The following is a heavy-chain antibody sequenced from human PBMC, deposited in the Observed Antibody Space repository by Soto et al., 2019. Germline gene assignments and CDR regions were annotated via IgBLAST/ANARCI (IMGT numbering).Heavy chain of an antibody. D-gene: IGHD6-13*01. CDR2: VYYSGST. J-gene: IGHJ4*02. Sequence: PSETLSLTCTVSGGSISKYYWSWIRQPPGKGLEWIGYVYYSGSTDYNPSLKSRVTISVDTSKTQFSLNMSSVTAADTAVYFCARKGRIAVDYFDSWGQGALVTVSS. CDR3: ARKGRIAVDYFDS. CDR1: GGSISKYY. V-gene: IGHV4-59*01.